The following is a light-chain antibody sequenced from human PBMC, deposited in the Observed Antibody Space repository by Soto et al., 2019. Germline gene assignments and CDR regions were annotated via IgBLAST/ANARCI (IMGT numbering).Light chain of an antibody. CDR3: QQYGSSPYT. CDR2: VAS. V-gene: IGKV3-20*01. J-gene: IGKJ2*01. Sequence: EIVLTQSPGTLSLSPGERATLSCRASQSVSCSYLAWYQQKPGQAPRLLIYVASSRATGIPYRFSGRGSGTDFTLTISRLEHEAFAVYYCQQYGSSPYTFGQGTKLEIK. CDR1: QSVSCSY.